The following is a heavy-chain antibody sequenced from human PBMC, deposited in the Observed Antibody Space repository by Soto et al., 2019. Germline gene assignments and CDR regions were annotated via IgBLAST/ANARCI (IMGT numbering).Heavy chain of an antibody. CDR2: IIPILGET. D-gene: IGHD3-16*01. V-gene: IGHV1-69*08. CDR3: ARGLGGRMDD. J-gene: IGHJ6*02. CDR1: GTIFSSYT. Sequence: QVQLVQSGAEVRKPGSSVRVSCKASGTIFSSYTISWVRQAPGQGLEWMGRIIPILGETNTAQKFQGRVTRTTDKSTNTAYMELNSLELEDTALYYCARGLGGRMDDWGQGTTVTVSS.